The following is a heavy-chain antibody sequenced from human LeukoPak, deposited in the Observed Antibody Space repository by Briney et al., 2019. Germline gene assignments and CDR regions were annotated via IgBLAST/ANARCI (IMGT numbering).Heavy chain of an antibody. J-gene: IGHJ3*02. Sequence: SETLSLTCAVYGGPFSGYYWSWIRQPPGKGLEWFGEINHSGSTNYNPSLRSRVTISVDTSKNQFSLKFTSMTAADTAVYYCARSSKTQWLSPGDGFDIWGRGTLVTVSS. CDR1: GGPFSGYY. CDR3: ARSSKTQWLSPGDGFDI. D-gene: IGHD6-19*01. V-gene: IGHV4-34*01. CDR2: INHSGST.